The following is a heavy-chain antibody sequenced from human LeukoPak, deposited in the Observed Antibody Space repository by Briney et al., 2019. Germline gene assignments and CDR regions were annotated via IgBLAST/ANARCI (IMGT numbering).Heavy chain of an antibody. CDR2: INHSGST. J-gene: IGHJ6*03. V-gene: IGHV4-34*01. Sequence: SETLSLTCAVYGGSFSGYYWSWIRQPPGKGLEWIGEINHSGSTNYNPSLKSRVTISVDTSKNQFSLKLSSVTAADTAVYYCARDRKGTIEYSSSRTAYYYYMDVWGKGTTVTVSS. CDR3: ARDRKGTIEYSSSRTAYYYYMDV. CDR1: GGSFSGYY. D-gene: IGHD6-6*01.